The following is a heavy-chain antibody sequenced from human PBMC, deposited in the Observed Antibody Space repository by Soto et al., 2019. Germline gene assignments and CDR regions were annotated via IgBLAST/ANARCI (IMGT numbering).Heavy chain of an antibody. D-gene: IGHD3-22*01. J-gene: IGHJ3*01. CDR3: ATRPLLPGAP. Sequence: EVQLVESGGGLIQPGGSLRLSCAASGFTFSSKDMNWVRQAPGKGLEWVSLIYSGGSTYYADSVKGRFTISRDNSKNTLYLQMSSLRAADTAVYYCATRPLLPGAPWGQGTMVTVSS. V-gene: IGHV3-53*01. CDR1: GFTFSSKD. CDR2: IYSGGST.